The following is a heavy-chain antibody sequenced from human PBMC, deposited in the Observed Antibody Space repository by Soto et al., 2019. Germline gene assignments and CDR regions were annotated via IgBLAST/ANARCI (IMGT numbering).Heavy chain of an antibody. D-gene: IGHD5-12*01. Sequence: GASVKVSCKDSGYTFTSYAMHWVRQAPGQRLEWMGWINAGNGNTKYSQKFQGRVTITRDTSASTAYMELSSLRSEDTAVYYCARSLGYSGYDYYTYFDYWGQGTLVTVSS. CDR2: INAGNGNT. V-gene: IGHV1-3*01. J-gene: IGHJ4*02. CDR1: GYTFTSYA. CDR3: ARSLGYSGYDYYTYFDY.